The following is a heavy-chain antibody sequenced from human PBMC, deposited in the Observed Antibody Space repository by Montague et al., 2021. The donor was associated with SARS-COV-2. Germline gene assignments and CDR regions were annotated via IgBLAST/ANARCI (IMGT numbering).Heavy chain of an antibody. CDR1: GGSTASHY. J-gene: IGHJ3*01. CDR2: VYYNGDT. V-gene: IGHV4-59*08. Sequence: SETLSLTCTVSGGSTASHYWNWIRQSPGKRPERIGYVYYNGDTKYNPSLQSRVTISIDTSENQFSLRLNSVTAADTAVYFCARGRAFDPWGQGRLVTVSS. CDR3: ARGRAFDP.